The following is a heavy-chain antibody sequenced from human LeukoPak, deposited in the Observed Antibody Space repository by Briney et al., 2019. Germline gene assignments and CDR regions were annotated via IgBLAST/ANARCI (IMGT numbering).Heavy chain of an antibody. CDR2: TSSDLNVE. Sequence: GGSLRLSCAASGFTFRNYVIHWVRQAPGKGLEWVAVTSSDLNVELYADSVKGRFTISRDNSRSTLYLQMNSPRPEDTAIYYCAREGYYGSGSPPSLYFDYWGQGTLVTVSS. J-gene: IGHJ4*02. CDR3: AREGYYGSGSPPSLYFDY. V-gene: IGHV3-30-3*01. D-gene: IGHD3-10*01. CDR1: GFTFRNYV.